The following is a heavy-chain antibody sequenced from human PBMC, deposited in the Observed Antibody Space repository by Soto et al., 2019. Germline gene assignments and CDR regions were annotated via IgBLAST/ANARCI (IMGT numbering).Heavy chain of an antibody. D-gene: IGHD2-8*01. CDR1: GYIFSPYG. J-gene: IGHJ6*02. V-gene: IGHV1-18*04. Sequence: VQLVPSGGAVQSLGASVTVSCKDSGYIFSPYGIGWVRQAPGQGLEWLGWINTHNGHTNFAPKLKDRVSMTREPSTSTVYMELSRLTREDTAVSYCARAEGMAPFYSYAMDVWFQGTTVTVSS. CDR3: ARAEGMAPFYSYAMDV. CDR2: INTHNGHT.